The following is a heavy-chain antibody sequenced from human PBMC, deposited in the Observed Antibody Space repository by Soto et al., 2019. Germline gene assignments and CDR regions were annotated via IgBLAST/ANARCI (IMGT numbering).Heavy chain of an antibody. J-gene: IGHJ4*02. CDR1: GGSFSGYY. CDR2: INHSGST. Sequence: SETLSLTCAVYGGSFSGYYWSWIRQPPGKGLEWIGEINHSGSTNYNPSLKSRVTISVDTSKNQFSLKLSSVTAADTAVYYCARGCSSTSRYVGNYWGQGTLVTVSS. D-gene: IGHD2-2*01. CDR3: ARGCSSTSRYVGNY. V-gene: IGHV4-34*01.